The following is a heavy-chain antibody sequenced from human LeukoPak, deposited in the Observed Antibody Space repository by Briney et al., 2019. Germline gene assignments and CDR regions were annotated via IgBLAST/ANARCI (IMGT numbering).Heavy chain of an antibody. CDR1: GFTFSSYA. D-gene: IGHD6-13*01. CDR3: ANQHSSSSPPVDY. V-gene: IGHV3-64*01. Sequence: GGSLRLSCAASGFTFSSYAMHWVRQAPGKGLEYVSAISSNGGSTYYANSVKGRFTISRDNSKNTLYLQMGSLRAEDTAVYYCANQHSSSSPPVDYWGQGTLVTVSS. CDR2: ISSNGGST. J-gene: IGHJ4*02.